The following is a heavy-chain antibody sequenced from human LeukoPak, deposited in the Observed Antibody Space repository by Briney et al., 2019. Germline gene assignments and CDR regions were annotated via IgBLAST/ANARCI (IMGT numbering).Heavy chain of an antibody. V-gene: IGHV3-64D*06. CDR3: AKIAGSGSYQVDY. CDR1: GFTFSSYA. CDR2: ISSNGGST. Sequence: PGGSLRLSCSASGFTFSSYAMYWVRQAQGKGLEYVSVISSNGGSTYHADSVKGRFTVSRDNSKNTLYLQMSSLRAEDTAVYYCAKIAGSGSYQVDYWGQGTLVTVSS. J-gene: IGHJ4*02. D-gene: IGHD1-26*01.